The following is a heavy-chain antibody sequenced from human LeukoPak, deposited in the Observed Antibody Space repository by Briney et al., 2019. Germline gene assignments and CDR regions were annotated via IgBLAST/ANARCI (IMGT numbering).Heavy chain of an antibody. D-gene: IGHD3-9*01. CDR3: ARRVFDILTGYYYYCYYMDV. J-gene: IGHJ6*03. CDR2: IYHSGSS. CDR1: GYSISSGYY. V-gene: IGHV4-38-2*02. Sequence: SETLSLTCTVSGYSISSGYYWGWIRQPPGKGLEWIGSIYHSGSSYYNPSLKSRVTISVDTSKNQFSLKLSSVTAADTAVYYCARRVFDILTGYYYYCYYMDVWDKGTTVTISS.